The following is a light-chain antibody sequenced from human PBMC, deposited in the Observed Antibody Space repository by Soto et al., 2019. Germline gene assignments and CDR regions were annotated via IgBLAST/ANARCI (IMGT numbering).Light chain of an antibody. CDR3: QHYNSYPWT. CDR1: QTINNW. V-gene: IGKV1-5*01. J-gene: IGKJ1*01. CDR2: HAS. Sequence: DIQMTQSPSTLSASIGDRVTITCRASQTINNWLAWYQQKPGKAPNLLIYHASNLETGVPSRFSGSAFGTELTLTIRSLQPDDFATYYRQHYNSYPWTFGQGTKVEIK.